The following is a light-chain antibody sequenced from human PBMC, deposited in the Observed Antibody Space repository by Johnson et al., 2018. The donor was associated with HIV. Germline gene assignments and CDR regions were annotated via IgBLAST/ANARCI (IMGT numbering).Light chain of an antibody. Sequence: QFVLTQPPSVSAAPGQRVNISCSGHSSNIENYFVSWYQQLPGAAPRLLIYEDYKRPPGIPDRFSGSKSGASATLGITGLPTGDEADYYCGVWDASLSPHYVFGPGTTITVL. J-gene: IGLJ1*01. V-gene: IGLV1-51*02. CDR3: GVWDASLSPHYV. CDR2: EDY. CDR1: SSNIENYF.